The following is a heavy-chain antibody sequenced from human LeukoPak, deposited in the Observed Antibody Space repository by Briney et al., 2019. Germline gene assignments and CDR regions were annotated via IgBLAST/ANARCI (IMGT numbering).Heavy chain of an antibody. CDR3: AKDREVWGFGEDAFDI. D-gene: IGHD3-10*01. J-gene: IGHJ3*02. V-gene: IGHV3-9*01. CDR2: ISWNSATI. CDR1: GFTFDDYA. Sequence: PGRSLRLSCAASGFTFDDYAMHWVRQAPGKGLEWVSSISWNSATIGYADSVKGRFTISRDNAKNSLYLQMNVLSAEDTAFYYCAKDREVWGFGEDAFDIWGQGTMVTVSS.